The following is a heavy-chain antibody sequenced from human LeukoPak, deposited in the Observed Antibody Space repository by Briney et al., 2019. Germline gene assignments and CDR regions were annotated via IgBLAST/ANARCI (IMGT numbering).Heavy chain of an antibody. V-gene: IGHV4-59*01. Sequence: PSETLSLTCTVSGGSISSYYWSWIRQPPGKGLEWIGYIYYSGSTNYNPSLKSRVTISVDTSKNQFSLKLSSVTAADTAVYYCARDSNDYVWGSYRYKGDAFDIWGQGTMVTVSS. CDR2: IYYSGST. CDR1: GGSISSYY. J-gene: IGHJ3*02. D-gene: IGHD3-16*02. CDR3: ARDSNDYVWGSYRYKGDAFDI.